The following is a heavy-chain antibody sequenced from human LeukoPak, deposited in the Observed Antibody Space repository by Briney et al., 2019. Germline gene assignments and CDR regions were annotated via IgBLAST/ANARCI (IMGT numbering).Heavy chain of an antibody. CDR2: ISAYNGNT. J-gene: IGHJ4*02. CDR1: GYTFTSYG. Sequence: GASVKVSCKASGYTFTSYGISWVRQAPGQGLEWMGWISAYNGNTNYAQKFQGRVTMTEDTSTDTAYMELSSLRSEDTAVYYCATDHRYYYDSSGYSWGQGTLVTVSS. CDR3: ATDHRYYYDSSGYS. V-gene: IGHV1-18*01. D-gene: IGHD3-22*01.